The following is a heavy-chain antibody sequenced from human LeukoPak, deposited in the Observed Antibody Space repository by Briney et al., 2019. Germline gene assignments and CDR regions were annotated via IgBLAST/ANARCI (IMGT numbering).Heavy chain of an antibody. CDR2: IYPGDSDT. D-gene: IGHD2-15*01. CDR3: ARRYYCSGGSCRYFDY. Sequence: GESLKISCKGSGYSFTSYWIGWVRQMPGKGLEWMGIIYPGDSDTRYSPSFQGQVTISADKFISTAYLQWSSLKASDTAMYYCARRYYCSGGSCRYFDYWGQGTLVTVSS. CDR1: GYSFTSYW. J-gene: IGHJ4*02. V-gene: IGHV5-51*01.